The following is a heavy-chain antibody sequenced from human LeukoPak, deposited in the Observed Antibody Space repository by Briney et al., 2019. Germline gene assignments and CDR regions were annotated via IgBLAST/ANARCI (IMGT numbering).Heavy chain of an antibody. CDR2: INSDGRSA. J-gene: IGHJ2*01. V-gene: IGHV3-74*01. CDR1: GFAFSRYW. CDR3: ARDTYRFFDL. Sequence: GGSLRLSCAASGFAFSRYWMHWVRQAPGKGLVWVSRINSDGRSAVYADSVKGRFTISRDNAKNTLYLHMDSLRAEDTAVYYCARDTYRFFDLWGRGTLVTVSS.